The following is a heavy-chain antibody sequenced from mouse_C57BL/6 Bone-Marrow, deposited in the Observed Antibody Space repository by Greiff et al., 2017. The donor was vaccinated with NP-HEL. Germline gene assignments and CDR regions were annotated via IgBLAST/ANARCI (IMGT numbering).Heavy chain of an antibody. CDR1: GFSLTSYG. Sequence: VKLVESGPGLVQPSQSLSITCTVSGFSLTSYGVHWVRQSPGKGLEWLGVIWSGGSTDYNAAFISRLSISKDNSKSQVFFKMNSLQADDTAIYYCARKGYSNYVGWFAYWGQGTLVTVSA. D-gene: IGHD2-5*01. CDR2: IWSGGST. CDR3: ARKGYSNYVGWFAY. V-gene: IGHV2-2*01. J-gene: IGHJ3*01.